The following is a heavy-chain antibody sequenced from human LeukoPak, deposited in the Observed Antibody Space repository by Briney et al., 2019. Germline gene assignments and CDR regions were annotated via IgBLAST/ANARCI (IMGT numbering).Heavy chain of an antibody. Sequence: GGSLRLSCTASGFTFSTYAMSWVRQAPGKGLEWVSCISAISSTYYLDSVKGRFAISRDNSKNMVSLQMNSLRAEDTAVYYCAKDEGRVSSGWYYDYWGQGTLVTVSS. CDR2: ISAISST. CDR3: AKDEGRVSSGWYYDY. CDR1: GFTFSTYA. V-gene: IGHV3-23*01. J-gene: IGHJ4*02. D-gene: IGHD6-19*01.